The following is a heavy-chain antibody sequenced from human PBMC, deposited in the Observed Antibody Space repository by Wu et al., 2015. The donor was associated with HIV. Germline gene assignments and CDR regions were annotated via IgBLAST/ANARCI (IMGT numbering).Heavy chain of an antibody. Sequence: QVQLVQSGAEVKKPGSSVKVSCKASGGNFNTLGFSWVRQAPGQGLEWMGCINPRTGDTKYAQRFQDKVSMTRDTSTSTVYMELSSLRSEDTAVYYCARDLAAGPGYYYYGMDVWGQGTTVTVSS. V-gene: IGHV1-2*02. CDR2: INPRTGDT. J-gene: IGHJ6*02. D-gene: IGHD6-25*01. CDR3: ARDLAAGPGYYYYGMDV. CDR1: GGNFNTLG.